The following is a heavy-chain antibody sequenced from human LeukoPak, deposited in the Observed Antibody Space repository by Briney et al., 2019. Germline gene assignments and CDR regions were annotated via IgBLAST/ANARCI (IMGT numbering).Heavy chain of an antibody. CDR1: GFTFSSYG. D-gene: IGHD6-13*01. Sequence: PGGSLRLPCAASGFTFSSYGMHWVRQAPGKGLEWVAFIRYDGSNKYYADSVKGRFTISRDNSRNTLYLQMSSLRAEDTAVYYCAKDGASSYSTHPPDVWGKGTTVTVSS. CDR3: AKDGASSYSTHPPDV. J-gene: IGHJ6*04. CDR2: IRYDGSNK. V-gene: IGHV3-30*02.